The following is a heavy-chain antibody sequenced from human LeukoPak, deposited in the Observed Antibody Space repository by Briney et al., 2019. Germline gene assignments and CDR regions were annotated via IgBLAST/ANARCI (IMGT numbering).Heavy chain of an antibody. CDR1: GGSISSYY. CDR3: ARDGRREAPGWFDP. CDR2: IYTSGST. J-gene: IGHJ5*02. Sequence: SETLSLTCTASGGSISSYYWSWIRQPAGKGLEWIGRIYTSGSTNYNPSLKSRVTMSVDTPKNQFSLKLSSVTAADTAVYYCARDGRREAPGWFDPWGQGTLVTVSS. V-gene: IGHV4-4*07. D-gene: IGHD1-26*01.